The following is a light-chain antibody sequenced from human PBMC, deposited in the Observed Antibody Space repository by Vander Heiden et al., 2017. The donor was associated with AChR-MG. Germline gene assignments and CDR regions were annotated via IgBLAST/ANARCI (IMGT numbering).Light chain of an antibody. CDR1: QSVSSSY. CDR2: GAS. J-gene: IGKJ1*01. V-gene: IGKV3-20*01. Sequence: EIVLTQSPGTLSLSPGERATLSCRASQSVSSSYLAWYQQKSGQPPRLLIYGASSRATGIPDRFSGSGSGTDFTLTISRLEPEDFAVYYCQQYDNSPWTFGQGTKVEIK. CDR3: QQYDNSPWT.